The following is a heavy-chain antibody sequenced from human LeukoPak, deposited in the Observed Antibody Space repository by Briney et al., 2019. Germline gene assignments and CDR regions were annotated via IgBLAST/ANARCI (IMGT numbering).Heavy chain of an antibody. CDR3: ARRHSLTAYYYDY. V-gene: IGHV5-51*01. J-gene: IGHJ4*02. D-gene: IGHD3-9*01. CDR2: IYPGDSDT. Sequence: GESLKISCKGSGYTFTSFWIGWVRQMPGKGLEWMGIIYPGDSDTRYSPSFQGQVTFSADKSISTAYLQWSSLKASGTAMYYCARRHSLTAYYYDYWGQGTLVTVSS. CDR1: GYTFTSFW.